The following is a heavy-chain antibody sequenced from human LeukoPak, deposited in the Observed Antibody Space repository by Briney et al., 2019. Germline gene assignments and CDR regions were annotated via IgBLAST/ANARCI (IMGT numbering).Heavy chain of an antibody. J-gene: IGHJ5*02. D-gene: IGHD3-3*01. Sequence: ASVKVSCKASGYTFTSYDINWVRQAPGQGLEWMGLINPSGGTTNCAQKFQGRVTMTRDMSTTTVYMHLSSLRSEDTAVYYCAREVVTIFGLVRTQTPKGPHRFDPWGQGTLVTVSS. CDR3: AREVVTIFGLVRTQTPKGPHRFDP. CDR1: GYTFTSYD. CDR2: INPSGGTT. V-gene: IGHV1-46*01.